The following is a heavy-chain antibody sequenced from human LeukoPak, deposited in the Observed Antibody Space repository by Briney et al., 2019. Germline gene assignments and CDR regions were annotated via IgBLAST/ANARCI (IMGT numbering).Heavy chain of an antibody. CDR2: ISGSGGST. D-gene: IGHD2-15*01. V-gene: IGHV3-23*01. J-gene: IGHJ4*02. CDR3: AKDQEDIVVVVAATFFDY. Sequence: QSGGSLRLSCAASGFTFSSYAMSWVRQAPGKGLEWVSAISGSGGSTYYADSVKGRFTISRDNSKNTLYLQMNSLRAEDTAVCYCAKDQEDIVVVVAATFFDYWGQGTLVTVSS. CDR1: GFTFSSYA.